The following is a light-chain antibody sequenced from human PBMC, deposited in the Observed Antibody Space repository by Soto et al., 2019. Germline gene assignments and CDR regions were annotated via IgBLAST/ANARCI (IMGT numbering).Light chain of an antibody. Sequence: TQPAGVSGSPGYSMAISCTGTGGDVGSYNFVSWYQQHPGKAPKLMIYDVSARPPGVSNRFSGSKSGNTASLTISGLQAEDEADYYCSSYTSTSTLVFGGGTKVTVL. J-gene: IGLJ2*01. V-gene: IGLV2-14*01. CDR3: SSYTSTSTLV. CDR1: GGDVGSYNF. CDR2: DVS.